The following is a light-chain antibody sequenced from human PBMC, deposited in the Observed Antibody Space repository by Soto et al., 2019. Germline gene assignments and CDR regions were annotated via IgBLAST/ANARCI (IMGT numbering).Light chain of an antibody. V-gene: IGKV3-11*01. CDR2: DAS. CDR1: QSVSSY. Sequence: EIVLTQSPATLSLSPGERATLSCRASQSVSSYLAWYQQKPGQAPRLLIYDASNRATGIPARFSGSGSGTGFTLPISSLEPEDFAVYYCQQRSNWPPWTFGQGTKVEIK. CDR3: QQRSNWPPWT. J-gene: IGKJ1*01.